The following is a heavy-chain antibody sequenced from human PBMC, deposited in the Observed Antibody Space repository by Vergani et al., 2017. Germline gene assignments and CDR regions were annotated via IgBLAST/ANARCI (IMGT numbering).Heavy chain of an antibody. V-gene: IGHV3-21*01. J-gene: IGHJ4*02. CDR3: ARDWETYYYDSSGPF. Sequence: VQLVESGGGLVKPGRSLRLSCAASGFTFSSYSMNWVRQAPGTGLEWVSSISSSSSYIYYADSVKGRFTISRDNAKNSLYLQMNSLRAEDTAVYYCARDWETYYYDSSGPFGGQGTLVTVSS. D-gene: IGHD3-22*01. CDR2: ISSSSSYI. CDR1: GFTFSSYS.